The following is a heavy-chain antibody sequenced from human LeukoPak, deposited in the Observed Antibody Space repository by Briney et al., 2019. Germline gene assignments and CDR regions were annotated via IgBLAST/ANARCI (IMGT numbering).Heavy chain of an antibody. V-gene: IGHV4-59*08. Sequence: SETLSLTCTVSGGSISSYYWSWIRQPPGKEREWIGHISYSGSTNYNPSLKSRVTISVDTSKNQFSLNLSSVTAADTAVYYCARPSRTGSGWDAFDIWGQGTMVTVSS. CDR2: ISYSGST. CDR1: GGSISSYY. J-gene: IGHJ3*02. CDR3: ARPSRTGSGWDAFDI. D-gene: IGHD3-22*01.